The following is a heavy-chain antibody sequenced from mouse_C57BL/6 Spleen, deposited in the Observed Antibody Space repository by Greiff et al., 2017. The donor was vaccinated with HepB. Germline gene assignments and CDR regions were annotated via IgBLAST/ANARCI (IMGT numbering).Heavy chain of an antibody. CDR2: INPNNGGT. CDR1: GYTFTDYY. V-gene: IGHV1-26*01. CDR3: ARSERSLDY. Sequence: EVQLQQSGPELVKPGASVKISCKASGYTFTDYYMNWVKQSPGKSLEWIGDINPNNGGTSYNQKFKGKATLTVDKSSSTAYMELRSLTSEDSAVYYCARSERSLDYWGQGTTLTVSS. J-gene: IGHJ2*01.